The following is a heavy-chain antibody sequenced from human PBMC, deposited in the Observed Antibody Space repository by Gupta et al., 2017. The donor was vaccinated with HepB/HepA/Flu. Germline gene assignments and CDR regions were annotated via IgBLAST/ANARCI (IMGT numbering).Heavy chain of an antibody. D-gene: IGHD3-10*01. V-gene: IGHV3-15*01. CDR3: TTGPREVGILWFGEVWGEYYFDY. J-gene: IGHJ4*02. CDR2: IKSKTDGGTT. CDR1: GFTFSNAW. Sequence: EVQLVESGGGLVKPGGSLRLSCAASGFTFSNAWMSWVRQAPGKGLEWVGRIKSKTDGGTTDYAAPVKGRFTISRDDSKNTLYRQMNSLKTEDTAVYYCTTGPREVGILWFGEVWGEYYFDYWGQGTLVTVSS.